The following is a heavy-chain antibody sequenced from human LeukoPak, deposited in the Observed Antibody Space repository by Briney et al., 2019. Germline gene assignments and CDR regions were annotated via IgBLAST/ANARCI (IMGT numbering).Heavy chain of an antibody. D-gene: IGHD2-2*01. CDR3: ATHPDIVVVPAAGVFDY. CDR1: GYTFTSYG. J-gene: IGHJ4*02. CDR2: IIPIFGTA. Sequence: SVKVSCKASGYTFTSYGISWVRQAPGQGLEWMGGIIPIFGTANYAQKFQGRVTITADESTSTAYMELSSLRSEDTAVYYCATHPDIVVVPAAGVFDYWGQGTLVTVSS. V-gene: IGHV1-69*13.